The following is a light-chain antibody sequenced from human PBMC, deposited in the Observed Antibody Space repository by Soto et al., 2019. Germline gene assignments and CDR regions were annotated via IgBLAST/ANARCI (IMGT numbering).Light chain of an antibody. CDR3: QQYGRSPLLYT. CDR1: QSVIGNY. Sequence: ENGLTQSPGTLSLSPGERATLSCRASQSVIGNYLAWYQQKPGQVPRLLIYGASTRAAGVPDRFSGSGSGTDFTLTITRLEPEDFAVYYCQQYGRSPLLYTFGQGTRLGVK. CDR2: GAS. V-gene: IGKV3-20*01. J-gene: IGKJ2*01.